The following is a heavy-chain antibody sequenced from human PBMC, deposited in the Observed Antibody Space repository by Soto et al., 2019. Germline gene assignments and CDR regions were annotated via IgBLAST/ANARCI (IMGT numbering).Heavy chain of an antibody. Sequence: GFLILSFAVAGLTFSNFGMVLVRQAPGKGLEWLSYISSSSGTIYYADSVKGRFTVSRDNARDLLFLQLNRLSDEDTAVYYCARDFSLARGLDVWGQGTKVTVYS. CDR1: GLTFSNFG. V-gene: IGHV3-48*02. CDR2: ISSSSGTI. CDR3: ARDFSLARGLDV. J-gene: IGHJ6*02.